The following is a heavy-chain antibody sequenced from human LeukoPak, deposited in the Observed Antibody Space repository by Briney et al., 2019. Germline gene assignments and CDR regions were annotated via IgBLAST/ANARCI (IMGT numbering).Heavy chain of an antibody. CDR2: ISSSSSTI. Sequence: GGSLRLSCAASGFTFSSYSMNWVRQAPGKGLEWVSYISSSSSTIYYADSVKGRFTISRDNAKNSLYLQMSSLRAEDTAVYCARDRLHYVEYEKTFDFWGQGTLVTVSS. CDR1: GFTFSSYS. CDR3: ARDRLHYVEYEKTFDF. V-gene: IGHV3-48*01. J-gene: IGHJ4*02. D-gene: IGHD4-17*01.